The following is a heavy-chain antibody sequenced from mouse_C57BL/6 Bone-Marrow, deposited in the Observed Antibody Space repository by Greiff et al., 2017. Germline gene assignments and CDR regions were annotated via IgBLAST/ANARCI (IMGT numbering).Heavy chain of an antibody. CDR3: ARTWLLPLFAY. CDR2: IYPGSGNT. V-gene: IGHV1-66*01. D-gene: IGHD2-3*01. J-gene: IGHJ3*01. CDR1: GYSFTSYY. Sequence: QVQLQQSGPELVKPGASVKISCKASGYSFTSYYIHWVKQRPGQGLEWIGWIYPGSGNTKYNEKFKGKATLTADTTSSTAYMQLISLTSYDAAVYYCARTWLLPLFAYWGQGTLVTVSA.